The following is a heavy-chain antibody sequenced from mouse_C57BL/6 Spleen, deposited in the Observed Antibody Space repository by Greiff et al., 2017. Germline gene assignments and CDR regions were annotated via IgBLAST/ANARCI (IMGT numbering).Heavy chain of an antibody. J-gene: IGHJ2*01. Sequence: QVQLQQSGAELVKPGASVKISCKASGYAFSSYWMNWVKQRPGKGLVGIGQIYPGDGDTNYNGKFKGKATLTADKASSTAYMQLSSLTSEDSAVYFWARMTTVVATGYFDYWGQGTTLTVSS. CDR2: IYPGDGDT. D-gene: IGHD1-1*01. V-gene: IGHV1-80*01. CDR3: ARMTTVVATGYFDY. CDR1: GYAFSSYW.